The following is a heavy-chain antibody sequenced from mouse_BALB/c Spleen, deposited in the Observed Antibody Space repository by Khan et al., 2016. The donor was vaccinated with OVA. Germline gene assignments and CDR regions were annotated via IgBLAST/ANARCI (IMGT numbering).Heavy chain of an antibody. Sequence: QLEESGPGLVKPSQSLSLTCTVTGYSITSGYACNWIRQFPGNILEWMGYISYSGSTSYNPSLRSQISITRDTSKNQFFLQLNSVTTEDTATYYCARKNYYGYAMDYWGQGTSVTVSS. J-gene: IGHJ4*01. V-gene: IGHV3-2*02. CDR2: ISYSGST. D-gene: IGHD1-1*01. CDR3: ARKNYYGYAMDY. CDR1: GYSITSGYA.